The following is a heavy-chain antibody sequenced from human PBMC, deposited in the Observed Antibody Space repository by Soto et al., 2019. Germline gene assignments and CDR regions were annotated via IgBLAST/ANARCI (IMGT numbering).Heavy chain of an antibody. CDR3: ARSRGYSGYGEIDY. CDR1: GGSISSSHW. J-gene: IGHJ4*02. D-gene: IGHD5-12*01. CDR2: IYHSGST. V-gene: IGHV4-4*02. Sequence: PSETLSLTCAVSGGSISSSHWCSWVRQPPGKGLEWIGEIYHSGSTNYNPSLKSRVTISVDKSKDQFSVKLTSVTAADTAVYYCARSRGYSGYGEIDYWGQGTLVTVSS.